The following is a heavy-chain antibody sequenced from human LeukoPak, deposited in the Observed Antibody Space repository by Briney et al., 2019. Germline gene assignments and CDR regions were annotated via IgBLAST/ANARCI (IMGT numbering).Heavy chain of an antibody. Sequence: GGSLRASCADSGFSFSNYWVYWVRQAPGNALEWVAYIRKDGGETYYVDSVKGRFTISRDNAKNSLNLQMNSLRAEDTAVYYCASHASGQPFDNWGQGTLVTVSS. CDR3: ASHASGQPFDN. CDR2: IRKDGGET. V-gene: IGHV3-7*03. D-gene: IGHD6-19*01. CDR1: GFSFSNYW. J-gene: IGHJ4*02.